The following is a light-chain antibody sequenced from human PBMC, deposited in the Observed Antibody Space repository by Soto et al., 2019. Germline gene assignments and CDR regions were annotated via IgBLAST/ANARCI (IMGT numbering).Light chain of an antibody. Sequence: EIVLTQSPGTLSLSPGERATLSCRASQTVNSDYVAWYKQKPGQAPRLLISGASKRATGIPDRFSGSGSGTDFILTISRLEPEDFAMYYCQQYGGSPMVTFGGGTKVEIK. CDR1: QTVNSDY. CDR2: GAS. J-gene: IGKJ4*01. V-gene: IGKV3-20*01. CDR3: QQYGGSPMVT.